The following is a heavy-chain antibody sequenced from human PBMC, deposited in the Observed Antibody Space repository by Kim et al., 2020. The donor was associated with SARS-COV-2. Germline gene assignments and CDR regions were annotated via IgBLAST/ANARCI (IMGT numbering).Heavy chain of an antibody. V-gene: IGHV4-39*01. CDR3: ARVESPRPFLSGYVHY. CDR1: GGSISSSSYY. D-gene: IGHD3-3*01. J-gene: IGHJ6*01. CDR2: IYYSGST. Sequence: SETLSLTCTVSGGSISSSSYYWGWIRQPPGKGREWIGSIYYSGSTYYNPSLKSRVTISLDTSKNQLSLKLNSGTAADTSVCYCARVESPRPFLSGYVHY.